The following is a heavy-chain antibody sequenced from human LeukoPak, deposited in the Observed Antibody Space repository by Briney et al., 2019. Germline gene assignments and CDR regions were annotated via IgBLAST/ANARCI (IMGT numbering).Heavy chain of an antibody. D-gene: IGHD4-11*01. CDR3: ARVDYTDEGWGY. J-gene: IGHJ4*02. CDR1: GFTFSHYW. Sequence: GGSLRLSCATSGFTFSHYWMSWVRQAPGKGLEWVANIDQDGSNKNYVDSVRGRFTISRDDARNSLFLQMNSLRAEDTAMYYCARVDYTDEGWGYWGQGTLVTVSS. V-gene: IGHV3-7*01. CDR2: IDQDGSNK.